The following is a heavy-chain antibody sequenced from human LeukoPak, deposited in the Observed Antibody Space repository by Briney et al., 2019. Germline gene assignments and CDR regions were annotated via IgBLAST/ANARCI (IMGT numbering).Heavy chain of an antibody. CDR1: GFTFSSYW. V-gene: IGHV3-7*01. D-gene: IGHD6-19*01. J-gene: IGHJ5*02. CDR2: IKQDGSEK. CDR3: AGNRRVAVAGSPNNWFDP. Sequence: GGSLRLSCAASGFTFSSYWMSWVRQAPGKGLEWVANIKQDGSEKYYVDSVKGRFTISRDNAKNSLYLQMNSLRAEDTAVYYCAGNRRVAVAGSPNNWFDPWGQGTLVTVSS.